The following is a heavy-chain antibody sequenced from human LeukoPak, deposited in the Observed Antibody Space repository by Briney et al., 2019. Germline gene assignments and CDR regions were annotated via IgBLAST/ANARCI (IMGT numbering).Heavy chain of an antibody. CDR3: AREVVVAATLWFGV. Sequence: SETLSLTCTVSGGSISSGSYYWSWIRQPAGKGLEWIGRIYTSGSTNYNPSLKSRVTISVDTSKNQFSLKLSSVTAADTAVYYCAREVVVAATLWFGVWGKGTTVTVSS. CDR2: IYTSGST. V-gene: IGHV4-61*02. J-gene: IGHJ6*04. CDR1: GGSISSGSYY. D-gene: IGHD2-15*01.